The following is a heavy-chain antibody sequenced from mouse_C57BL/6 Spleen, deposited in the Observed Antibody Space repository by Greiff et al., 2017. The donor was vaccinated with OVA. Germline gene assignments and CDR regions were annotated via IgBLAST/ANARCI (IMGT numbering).Heavy chain of an antibody. CDR3: ARDGDGSDY. CDR1: GYSITSGYY. CDR2: ISYDGSN. D-gene: IGHD2-3*01. J-gene: IGHJ2*01. V-gene: IGHV3-6*01. Sequence: EVQRVESGPGLVKPSQSLSLTCSVTGYSITSGYYWNWIRQFPGNQLEWMGYISYDGSNNYNPSLKNRIIITRETSKNQFCLKLNSGTTEDTATYCCARDGDGSDYWGQGTTLTVSS.